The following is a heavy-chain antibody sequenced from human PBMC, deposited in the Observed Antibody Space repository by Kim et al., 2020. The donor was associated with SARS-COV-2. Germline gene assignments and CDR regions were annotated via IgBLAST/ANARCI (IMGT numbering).Heavy chain of an antibody. CDR3: ANDIPGLLLWFGELSLSSKTIDY. J-gene: IGHJ4*02. D-gene: IGHD3-10*01. CDR2: ISGSGGST. CDR1: GFTFSSYA. Sequence: GGSLRLSCAASGFTFSSYAMSWVRQAPGKGLEWVSAISGSGGSTYYADSVKGRFTISRDNSKNTLYLQMNSLRAEDTAVYYCANDIPGLLLWFGELSLSSKTIDYWGQGALVTVSS. V-gene: IGHV3-23*01.